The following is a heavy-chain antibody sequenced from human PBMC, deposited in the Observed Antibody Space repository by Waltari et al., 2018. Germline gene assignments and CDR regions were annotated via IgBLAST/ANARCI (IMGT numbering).Heavy chain of an antibody. V-gene: IGHV4-59*01. CDR2: IYYSGST. CDR1: GGSISSYY. J-gene: IGHJ4*02. CDR3: ARAFRAAALDY. D-gene: IGHD2-15*01. Sequence: QVQLQESGPGLVKPSETLSLTCTVSGGSISSYYWSWIRQPPGKGLGWIGYIYYSGSTNYNPSLKSRVTISVDTSKNQFSLKLSSVTAADTAVYYCARAFRAAALDYWGQGTLVTVSS.